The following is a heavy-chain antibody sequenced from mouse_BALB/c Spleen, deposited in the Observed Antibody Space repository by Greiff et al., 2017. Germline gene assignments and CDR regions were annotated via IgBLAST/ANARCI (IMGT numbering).Heavy chain of an antibody. J-gene: IGHJ2*01. V-gene: IGHV1-9*01. CDR3: ARLHYGYYFDY. Sequence: QVQLQQSGAELMKPGASVKISCKATGYTFSSYWIEWVKQRPGHGLEWIGEILPGSGSTNYNEKFKGKATFTADTSSNTAYMQLSSLTSEDSAVYYCARLHYGYYFDYWGQGTTLTVSS. CDR2: ILPGSGST. CDR1: GYTFSSYW. D-gene: IGHD1-1*01.